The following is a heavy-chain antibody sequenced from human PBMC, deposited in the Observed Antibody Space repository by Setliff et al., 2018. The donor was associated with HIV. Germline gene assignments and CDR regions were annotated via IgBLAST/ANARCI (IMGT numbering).Heavy chain of an antibody. Sequence: GGSLRLSCAASGFNFSAHTMNWIRQAPGTGLEWVASISSSGSYIYYADSMKGRFTISRDNAKNSLYLQMNSLRAEDTAVYYCAKDLVAGSSSWYYFDDWGQGTLVTVSS. CDR1: GFNFSAHT. V-gene: IGHV3-21*04. D-gene: IGHD6-13*01. CDR3: AKDLVAGSSSWYYFDD. CDR2: ISSSGSYI. J-gene: IGHJ4*02.